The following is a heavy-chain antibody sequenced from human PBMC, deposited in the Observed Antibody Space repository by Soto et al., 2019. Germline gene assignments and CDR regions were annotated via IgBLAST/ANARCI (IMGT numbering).Heavy chain of an antibody. Sequence: GVSLRLSCAASGFTFSSYAMHWVRQAPGKGLEWVAVISYDGSNKYYADSVKGRFTISRDNPKNTLYLQMNSLRAEDTAVYYCVREGPTSGSYYGLSAFDIWGQGTMVTVSS. CDR2: ISYDGSNK. D-gene: IGHD1-26*01. V-gene: IGHV3-30-3*01. CDR3: VREGPTSGSYYGLSAFDI. CDR1: GFTFSSYA. J-gene: IGHJ3*02.